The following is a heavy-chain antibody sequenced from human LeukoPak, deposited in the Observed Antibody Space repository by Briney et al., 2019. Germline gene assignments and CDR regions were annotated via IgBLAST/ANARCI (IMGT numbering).Heavy chain of an antibody. V-gene: IGHV3-23*01. CDR2: ISGSGDST. D-gene: IGHD6-13*01. J-gene: IGHJ4*02. Sequence: GGSLRLSCAASGSTFDDYGMSWVRQAPGKGLEWVSTISGSGDSTYYADSVKGRFTISRDNSKNTLYLQMNSLRAEDTAVYYCAKSFGPVIAAAGTGADWGQGTLVTVSS. CDR1: GSTFDDYG. CDR3: AKSFGPVIAAAGTGAD.